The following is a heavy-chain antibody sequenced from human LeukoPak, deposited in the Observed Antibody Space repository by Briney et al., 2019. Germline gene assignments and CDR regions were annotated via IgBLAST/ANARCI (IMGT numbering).Heavy chain of an antibody. V-gene: IGHV3-30*04. CDR2: ISYDGSNK. CDR1: GFTFSSYA. CDR3: ASQYYNILTGRYTSIDY. Sequence: PGRSLRLSCAASGFTFSSYAMHWVRQAPGKGPEWVAVISYDGSNKYYADSVKGRFTISRDNSKNTLYLQMNSLSAEDTAVYYCASQYYNILTGRYTSIDYWGQGTLVTVSS. D-gene: IGHD3-9*01. J-gene: IGHJ4*02.